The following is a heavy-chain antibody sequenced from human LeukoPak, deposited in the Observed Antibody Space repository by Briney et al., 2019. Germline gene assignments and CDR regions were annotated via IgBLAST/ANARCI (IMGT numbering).Heavy chain of an antibody. CDR3: ARDGGSSSWFNGWFDP. D-gene: IGHD6-13*01. CDR2: IYTSGST. CDR1: GGSISSYY. J-gene: IGHJ5*02. V-gene: IGHV4-4*07. Sequence: SETLSLTCTVSGGSISSYYWSWIRQPAGKGLEWIGRIYTSGSTNYNPSLKSRVTMSVDTSKNQFSLKLGSVTAADTAVYYCARDGGSSSWFNGWFDPWGQGTLVTVSS.